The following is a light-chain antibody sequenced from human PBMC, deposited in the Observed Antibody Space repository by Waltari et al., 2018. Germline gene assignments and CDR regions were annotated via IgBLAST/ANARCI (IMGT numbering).Light chain of an antibody. Sequence: DIQMTQSPSTLSASVGDRVTITCRASQSISNWLAWYQQKPGKAPKLLLYKASSLESGVPSRFSGGGSETDFTLTISSLQPDDFATYYCQQYISYPLTFGPGTKVDIK. J-gene: IGKJ3*01. CDR2: KAS. CDR3: QQYISYPLT. CDR1: QSISNW. V-gene: IGKV1-5*03.